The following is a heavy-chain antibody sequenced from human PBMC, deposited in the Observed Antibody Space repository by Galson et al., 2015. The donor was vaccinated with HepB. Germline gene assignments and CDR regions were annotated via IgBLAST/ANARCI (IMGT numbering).Heavy chain of an antibody. V-gene: IGHV5-10-1*01. J-gene: IGHJ6*02. CDR2: IDPSDSYI. CDR1: GYTFTSYW. CDR3: ARGAGRSANRSASVPIAYDGSDV. Sequence: QSGAEVKKPGESLRISCKGAGYTFTSYWINWVRQMPGKGLEWMGRIDPSDSYIDYSPSFQGHVTISADKSISTAYLQWSSLKAEDTAFCYCARGAGRSANRSASVPIAYDGSDVWGQGTTVTVSS. D-gene: IGHD2-8*01.